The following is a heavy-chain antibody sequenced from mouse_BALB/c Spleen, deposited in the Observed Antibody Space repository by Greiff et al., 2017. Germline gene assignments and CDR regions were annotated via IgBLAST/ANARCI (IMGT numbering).Heavy chain of an antibody. Sequence: EVHLVESGGGLVQPGGSLKLSCAASGFTFSSYGMSWVRQTPDKRLELVATINSNGGSTYYPDSVKGRFTISRDNAKNTLYLQMSSLKSEDTAMYYCARGYPYYYAMDYWGQGTSVTVSS. J-gene: IGHJ4*01. CDR3: ARGYPYYYAMDY. V-gene: IGHV5-6-3*01. CDR1: GFTFSSYG. CDR2: INSNGGST. D-gene: IGHD2-14*01.